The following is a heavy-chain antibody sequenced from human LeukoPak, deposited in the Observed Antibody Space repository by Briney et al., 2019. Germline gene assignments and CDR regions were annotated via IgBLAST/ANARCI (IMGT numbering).Heavy chain of an antibody. Sequence: PSETLSLTCAVYGGSFSGYYWSWIRQPPGKGLEWIGGINHSGSTNYNPSLKSRVTISVDTSKNQFSLKLSSVTAADTAVYYCARDMRRYCSSTSCPPSDPWGQGTLVTVSS. CDR1: GGSFSGYY. CDR3: ARDMRRYCSSTSCPPSDP. V-gene: IGHV4-34*01. CDR2: INHSGST. D-gene: IGHD2-2*01. J-gene: IGHJ5*02.